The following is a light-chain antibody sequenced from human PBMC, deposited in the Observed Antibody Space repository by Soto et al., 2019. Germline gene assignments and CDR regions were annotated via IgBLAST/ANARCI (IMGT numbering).Light chain of an antibody. CDR1: NSDVGGYNY. J-gene: IGLJ2*01. CDR2: DVS. Sequence: QSVLTQPRSVSGSPGQSVSISCTGTNSDVGGYNYVSWYQQYPGKAPKLIIYDVSKRPSGVPDRFSGSKSGNTASLTISGLQAEDEVDYYCCSYAGSYVVFGGGTKVTVL. CDR3: CSYAGSYVV. V-gene: IGLV2-11*01.